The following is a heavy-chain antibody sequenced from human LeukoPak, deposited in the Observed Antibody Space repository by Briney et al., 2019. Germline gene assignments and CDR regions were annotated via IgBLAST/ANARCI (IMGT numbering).Heavy chain of an antibody. CDR2: IYSGGNT. Sequence: GGLRLSCAASGFTVSSNYMSWVRQAPGKGLEWVSIIYSGGNTYYADSVKGRFSISRDNSKNTVYLQMNSLRAEDTAVYYCARDSDPLDYRSSPFDYWGQGTLVTVSS. D-gene: IGHD4-11*01. CDR3: ARDSDPLDYRSSPFDY. J-gene: IGHJ4*02. V-gene: IGHV3-66*01. CDR1: GFTVSSNY.